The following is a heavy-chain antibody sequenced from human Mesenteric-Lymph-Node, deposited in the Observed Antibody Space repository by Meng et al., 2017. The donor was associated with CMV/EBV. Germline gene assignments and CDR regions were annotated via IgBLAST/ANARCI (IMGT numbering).Heavy chain of an antibody. CDR1: GFSFSDYY. Sequence: LSLTCAASGFSFSDYYMSWIRQAPGKGLEWVSYMSRSGSAIYYADSVKGRFTISRDNAKNSLYLQMNSLRAEDTAVYYCARASGYSYGFSNYWGQGTLVTVSS. V-gene: IGHV3-11*04. J-gene: IGHJ4*02. CDR3: ARASGYSYGFSNY. D-gene: IGHD5-18*01. CDR2: MSRSGSAI.